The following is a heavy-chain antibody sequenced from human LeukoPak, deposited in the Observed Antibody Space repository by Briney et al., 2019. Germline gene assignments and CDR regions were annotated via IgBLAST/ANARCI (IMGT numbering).Heavy chain of an antibody. CDR2: IYYSGST. CDR3: ARRDGYKGGDAFDI. Sequence: SETLSLTCTVSGGSISSYYWSWIRQPPGKGLEWIGYIYYSGSTNYNPSLKSRVTISVDTSKNQFSLKLSSVTAADTAVYYCARRDGYKGGDAFDIWGQGTMVTVSS. J-gene: IGHJ3*02. D-gene: IGHD5-24*01. V-gene: IGHV4-59*08. CDR1: GGSISSYY.